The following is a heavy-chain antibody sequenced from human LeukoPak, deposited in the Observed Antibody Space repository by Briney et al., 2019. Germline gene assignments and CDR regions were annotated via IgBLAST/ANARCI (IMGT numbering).Heavy chain of an antibody. CDR1: GFNFDDYA. CDR3: AKERYCSGGRCYSYFDY. CDR2: ISWNSRTI. V-gene: IGHV3-9*01. D-gene: IGHD2-15*01. Sequence: PGGSLRLSCVASGFNFDDYAVHWVRQVPGKGLECVSGISWNSRTIDYADSVKGRFTISRDNAKNSLYLQMNSLRPEDAALYYCAKERYCSGGRCYSYFDYWGQGTLVTVS. J-gene: IGHJ4*02.